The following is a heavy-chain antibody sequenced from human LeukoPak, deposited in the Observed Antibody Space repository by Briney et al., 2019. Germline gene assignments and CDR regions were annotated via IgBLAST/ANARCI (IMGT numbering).Heavy chain of an antibody. CDR1: GFSFSTYS. CDR2: INSDSIWI. J-gene: IGHJ4*02. D-gene: IGHD1-26*01. Sequence: GGSLRLSCAASGFSFSTYSMNWIRQAPGKGLEWVSSINSDSIWIYYADSVRGRFTISRDNAKNTLYLQMNSLRAEDTAVYYCARVEIVGATLDYWGQGTLVTVSS. V-gene: IGHV3-21*01. CDR3: ARVEIVGATLDY.